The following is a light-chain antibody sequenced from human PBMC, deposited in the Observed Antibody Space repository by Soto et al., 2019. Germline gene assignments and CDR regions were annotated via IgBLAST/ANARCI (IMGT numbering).Light chain of an antibody. CDR3: QQYGSSPRT. J-gene: IGKJ1*01. Sequence: EIVLTQSPGNLSLSPGERATLSCRASQTVRSSYLAWYQQKPGQAPRLLIYGASSRATGIPDRFSGSGSRTDFTLPIIRLEPEDFAVYYCQQYGSSPRTFGQGTKVEIK. V-gene: IGKV3-20*01. CDR2: GAS. CDR1: QTVRSSY.